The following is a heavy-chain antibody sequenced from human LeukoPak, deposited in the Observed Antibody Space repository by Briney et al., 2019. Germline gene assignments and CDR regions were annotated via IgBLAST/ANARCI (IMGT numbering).Heavy chain of an antibody. CDR2: ISSSSYI. D-gene: IGHD3-22*01. Sequence: GGSLRLSCATSGFTFSSYWMNWVRQAPGKGLEWVPSISSSSYIYYADSVKGRFTISRDNAKSSLYLQMNSLRAEDTAVYYCASATLGYYSVSSGYYDAFDIWGQGTMVTVSS. CDR3: ASATLGYYSVSSGYYDAFDI. CDR1: GFTFSSYW. V-gene: IGHV3-21*01. J-gene: IGHJ3*02.